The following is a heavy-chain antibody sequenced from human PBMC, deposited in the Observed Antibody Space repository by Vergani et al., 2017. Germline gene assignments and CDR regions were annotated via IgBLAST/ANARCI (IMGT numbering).Heavy chain of an antibody. CDR1: EYSFGNYW. V-gene: IGHV5-51*01. D-gene: IGHD1-1*01. Sequence: EVELVQSGPEMRKPGESLKISCKGSEYSFGNYWIGWVRQMPGKGLEWMGIIYPADSDTRYSPSFPGQVTISADKSIRTAFLQWDSLKASDTALYYCARHTTYTDSWCQGTLVTVAS. CDR3: ARHTTYTDS. CDR2: IYPADSDT. J-gene: IGHJ4*02.